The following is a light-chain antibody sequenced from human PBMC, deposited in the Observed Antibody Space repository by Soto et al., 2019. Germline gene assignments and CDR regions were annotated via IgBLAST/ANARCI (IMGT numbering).Light chain of an antibody. CDR3: QQYSSSRT. J-gene: IGKJ1*01. CDR1: QSVGSSW. Sequence: EIVLTQSPDTVSLSPGERATLSCRASQSVGSSWLAWYEQRPGQAPRVVIYGGSYRDTGITDRFSGSGSGTDFNLTISGMESEDFAVYYCQQYSSSRTFGQGTKVEMK. CDR2: GGS. V-gene: IGKV3-20*01.